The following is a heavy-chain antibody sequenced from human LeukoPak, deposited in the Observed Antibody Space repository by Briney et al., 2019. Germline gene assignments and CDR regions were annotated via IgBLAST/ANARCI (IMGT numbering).Heavy chain of an antibody. CDR3: ARVVDSSGAFDY. CDR2: IIPIFGTA. Sequence: SVKVSCKASGGTFISYAISWVRQAPGQGLEWMGGIIPIFGTANYAQKFQGRVTIPADEPTSTAYMELSSLRSEDTAVYYCARVVDSSGAFDYWGQGTLVTVSS. D-gene: IGHD3-22*01. V-gene: IGHV1-69*13. CDR1: GGTFISYA. J-gene: IGHJ4*02.